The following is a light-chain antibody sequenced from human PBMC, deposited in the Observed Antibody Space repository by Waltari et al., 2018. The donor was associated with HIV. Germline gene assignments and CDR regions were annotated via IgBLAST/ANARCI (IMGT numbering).Light chain of an antibody. Sequence: QSVLTQPPSVSGAPGQRVTISCTGSTSNIGAGYGVHWYQQLPGTAPKLLIYTNSNRPSGVPYRFSGSKSCSSASLAITGLQAEDEADYYCQAYDSSLNGHVVFGGGTKLTVL. J-gene: IGLJ2*01. CDR3: QAYDSSLNGHVV. CDR1: TSNIGAGYG. V-gene: IGLV1-40*01. CDR2: TNS.